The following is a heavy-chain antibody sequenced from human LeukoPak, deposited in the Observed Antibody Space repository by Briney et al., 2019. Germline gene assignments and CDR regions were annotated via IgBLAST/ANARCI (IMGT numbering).Heavy chain of an antibody. Sequence: GGSLRLSCAASGFTFSSYSIYWVRQAPGKGLEWVAFIRYDGSNKYNADSVKGRFTISRDNSKNTLYLQMNSLRAEDTAVYYCAKGWDVDTAIDYWGQGTLVTVSS. CDR1: GFTFSSYS. CDR2: IRYDGSNK. V-gene: IGHV3-30*02. D-gene: IGHD5-18*01. CDR3: AKGWDVDTAIDY. J-gene: IGHJ4*02.